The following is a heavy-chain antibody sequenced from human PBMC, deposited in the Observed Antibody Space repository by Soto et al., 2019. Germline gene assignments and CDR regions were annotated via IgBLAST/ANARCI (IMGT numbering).Heavy chain of an antibody. CDR3: ASYPYGSCSYCDY. V-gene: IGHV4-31*03. Sequence: SETLSLTCTVSGCCISSGGYYWSWIREHPGKGLEWIGYIYYSGRTYYTPSLKSRVTISGDTSKNQFYLKLSSVTAADTAVYYCASYPYGSCSYCDYWGQGTLVTVS. D-gene: IGHD3-10*01. J-gene: IGHJ4*02. CDR1: GCCISSGGYY. CDR2: IYYSGRT.